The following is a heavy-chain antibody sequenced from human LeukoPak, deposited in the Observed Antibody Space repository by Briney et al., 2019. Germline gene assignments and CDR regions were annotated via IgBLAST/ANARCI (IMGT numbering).Heavy chain of an antibody. J-gene: IGHJ2*01. CDR1: GGSISSYY. V-gene: IGHV4-4*07. Sequence: SETLSLTCTVSGGSISSYYWSWIRQAPGKGLEWIGRIYTSGSTNYNPSLKSRVTMSVDTSKNQFSLKLSSVTAADTAVYYCAREIKCITIFGYFDLWGRGTLVTVSS. CDR2: IYTSGST. CDR3: AREIKCITIFGYFDL. D-gene: IGHD3-3*01.